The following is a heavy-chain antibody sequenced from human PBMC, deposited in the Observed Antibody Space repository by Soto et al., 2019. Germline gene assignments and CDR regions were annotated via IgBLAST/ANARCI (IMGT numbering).Heavy chain of an antibody. J-gene: IGHJ4*02. D-gene: IGHD3-9*01. CDR3: AKDLDILTGYYNPAEG. CDR1: GFTFSSYA. CDR2: ISGSGGST. Sequence: GGSLRLSCAASGFTFSSYAMSWVRQAPGKGLEWVSAISGSGGSTYYADSVKGRFTISRDNSKNTLYLQMNSLRAEDTAVYYCAKDLDILTGYYNPAEGWGQGTLVTVSS. V-gene: IGHV3-23*01.